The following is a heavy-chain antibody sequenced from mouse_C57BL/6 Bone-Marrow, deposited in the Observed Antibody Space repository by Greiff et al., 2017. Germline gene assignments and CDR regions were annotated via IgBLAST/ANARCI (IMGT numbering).Heavy chain of an antibody. J-gene: IGHJ2*01. CDR1: GYTFTDYY. Sequence: EVQLQQSGPELVKPGASVKISCKASGYTFTDYYMNWVKQSHGKSLEWIGDINPNNGGTSYNQKFKGKATLTVDKSSSTAYMELRSLTSEDSAVYYCAFYYGDYWGQGTTLTVSS. CDR3: AFYYGDY. V-gene: IGHV1-26*01. D-gene: IGHD1-1*01. CDR2: INPNNGGT.